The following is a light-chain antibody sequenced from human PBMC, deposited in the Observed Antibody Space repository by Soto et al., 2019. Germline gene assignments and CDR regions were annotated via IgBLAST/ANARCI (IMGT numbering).Light chain of an antibody. V-gene: IGKV3-15*01. CDR2: VAS. J-gene: IGKJ5*01. CDR3: QQYNNLRSIT. Sequence: ENAWPLSKATLSXXPGVXATLXXPXSQSVSSNLAWYQQKPAQAPMLLIYVASTRSTGIPATFSGRGSGPEFNLTISSLQAKDFAVYYCQQYNNLRSITFGHGTRMEI. CDR1: QSVSSN.